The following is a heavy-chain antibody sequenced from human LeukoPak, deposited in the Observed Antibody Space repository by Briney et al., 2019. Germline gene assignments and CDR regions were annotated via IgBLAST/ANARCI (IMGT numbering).Heavy chain of an antibody. CDR3: AKVHRDYGDYYGMDA. J-gene: IGHJ6*02. Sequence: TGGSLRLSCVASGFTFDDFAMHWVRQAPGKGLEWVSYISWDSEDIGYADFVKGRFTISRDNAKNSLYLQMNSLRVEDTALYYCAKVHRDYGDYYGMDAWGQGTTVTVSS. V-gene: IGHV3-9*01. CDR2: ISWDSEDI. D-gene: IGHD4-17*01. CDR1: GFTFDDFA.